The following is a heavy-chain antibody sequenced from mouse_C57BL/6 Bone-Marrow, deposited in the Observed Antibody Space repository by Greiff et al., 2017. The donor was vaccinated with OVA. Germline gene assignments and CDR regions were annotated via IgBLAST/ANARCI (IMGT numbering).Heavy chain of an antibody. Sequence: QVQLQQSGAELVKPGASVKLSCKASGYTFTTYPIEWMKKTHGKSLEWIGNFRPYNDDTKYNEKFKGKGTLTIEKTSSTVYLELSRLTADDSAVXYCSRRGEDYFDYWGQGTTLTVSS. CDR2: FRPYNDDT. V-gene: IGHV1-47*01. J-gene: IGHJ2*01. CDR1: GYTFTTYP. CDR3: SRRGEDYFDY.